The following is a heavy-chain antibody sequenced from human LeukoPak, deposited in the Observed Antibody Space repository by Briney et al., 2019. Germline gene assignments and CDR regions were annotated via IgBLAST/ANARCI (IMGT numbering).Heavy chain of an antibody. CDR2: INHSGST. CDR3: ARARGYLNWFDP. CDR1: GGSFSGYY. V-gene: IGHV4-34*01. J-gene: IGHJ5*02. D-gene: IGHD5-18*01. Sequence: SETLSLTCAVYGGSFSGYYWSWIRQPPGKGLEWIEEINHSGSTNYNPSLKSRVTISVDTSKNQFSLKLSSVTAADTAVYYCARARGYLNWFDPWGQGTLVTVSS.